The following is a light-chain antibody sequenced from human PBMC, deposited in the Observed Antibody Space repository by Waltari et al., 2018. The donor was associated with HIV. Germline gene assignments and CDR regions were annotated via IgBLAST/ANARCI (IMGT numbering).Light chain of an antibody. CDR3: AAWDDSLSGV. V-gene: IGLV1-47*01. CDR1: TSTIGNYH. J-gene: IGLJ2*01. CDR2: RNN. Sequence: QSVLTQPPSASGTTVPRVPISSSGGTSTIGNYHVHWYQQFPGTAPKLLIYRNNQRPSGVPDRFSGSKSGTSASLVISGLRSEDEADYYCAAWDDSLSGVFGGGTKVTVL.